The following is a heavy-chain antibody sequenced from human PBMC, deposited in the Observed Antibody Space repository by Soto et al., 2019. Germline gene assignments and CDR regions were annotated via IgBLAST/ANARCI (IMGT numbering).Heavy chain of an antibody. J-gene: IGHJ4*02. CDR2: ISYDGGSK. CDR3: AKEQLAMTVVVADYFDS. D-gene: IGHD3-22*01. CDR1: GFTFSTYG. Sequence: QVQLVESGGGVVQPGKSLRLSCAASGFTFSTYGIHWVRKPPGKGLGWLALISYDGGSKYYGDSVKGRFIISRDNSHNTVSLQMNSLRADDTAVYFCAKEQLAMTVVVADYFDSWGQGTLVTVSS. V-gene: IGHV3-30*18.